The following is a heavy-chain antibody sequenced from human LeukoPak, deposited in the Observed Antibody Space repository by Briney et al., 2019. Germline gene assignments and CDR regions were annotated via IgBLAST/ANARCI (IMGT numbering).Heavy chain of an antibody. J-gene: IGHJ4*02. V-gene: IGHV3-21*01. CDR3: ARGGGSYYFDY. Sequence: GGSLRLSCAASGFTFSSYSMNWVSQAPGKGLEWVSSISSSSSYIYYAGSVKGRFTISRDNAKNSLYLQMNSLRAEDTAVYYCARGGGSYYFDYWGQGTLVTVSS. CDR2: ISSSSSYI. CDR1: GFTFSSYS. D-gene: IGHD1-26*01.